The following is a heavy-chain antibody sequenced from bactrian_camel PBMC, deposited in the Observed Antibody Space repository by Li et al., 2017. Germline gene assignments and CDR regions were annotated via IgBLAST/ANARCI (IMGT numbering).Heavy chain of an antibody. J-gene: IGHJ4*01. Sequence: HVQLVESGGGLVQPGGSLRLSCKVSGGTYSSYCMAWFRQAPGKEREGVSVIEPDGIKTYAESAKGRFTISQDRARNTLYLQMNSLKLDDTAIYYCAADGANLQLARWYSHWGQGTQVTVS. V-gene: IGHV3S6*01. CDR2: IEPDGIKT. CDR1: GGTYSSYC. CDR3: AADGANLQLARWYSH. D-gene: IGHD6*01.